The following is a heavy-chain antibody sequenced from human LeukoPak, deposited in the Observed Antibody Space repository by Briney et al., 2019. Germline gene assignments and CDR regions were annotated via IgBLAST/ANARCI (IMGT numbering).Heavy chain of an antibody. CDR1: GGSFSGSY. CDR2: INHSGST. J-gene: IGHJ6*03. V-gene: IGHV4-34*01. CDR3: ARVGQDMDV. Sequence: PSETLSLTCAVYGGSFSGSYWGWIRQPPGKGLEWIGEINHSGSTNYNPSLKSRVTISVDTSKNQFSLKLTSVAAADTAVYYCARVGQDMDVWGKGTTVTVSS. D-gene: IGHD3-16*01.